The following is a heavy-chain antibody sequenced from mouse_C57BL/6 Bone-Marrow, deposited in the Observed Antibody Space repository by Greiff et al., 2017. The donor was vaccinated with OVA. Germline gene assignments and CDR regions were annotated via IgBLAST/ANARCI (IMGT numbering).Heavy chain of an antibody. Sequence: QVQLQQPGAELVKPGASVKLSCKASGYTFTSYWMHWVKQRPGQGLEWIGMIHPNSGSTNYNEKFKSKATLTVDKSSSTAYMQLSSLTSEDAAVYYCARHCGSSYFDVWGTGTTVTVSS. J-gene: IGHJ1*03. CDR1: GYTFTSYW. CDR3: ARHCGSSYFDV. CDR2: IHPNSGST. D-gene: IGHD1-1*01. V-gene: IGHV1-64*01.